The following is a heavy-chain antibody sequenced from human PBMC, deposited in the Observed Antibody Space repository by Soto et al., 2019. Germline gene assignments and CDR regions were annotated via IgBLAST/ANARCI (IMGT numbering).Heavy chain of an antibody. CDR3: VRGTNGWRGMDY. V-gene: IGHV3-74*01. J-gene: IGHJ4*02. Sequence: GGSLRLSCATSGFTFSSYPIHWVRQAPGKGPVWVSRTTEDGSGTTYADSVKGRFTVTRDNAKNTMYLQMSGLGAEDTAVYHCVRGTNGWRGMDYWGQGTLVTVSS. D-gene: IGHD2-8*01. CDR1: GFTFSSYP. CDR2: TTEDGSGT.